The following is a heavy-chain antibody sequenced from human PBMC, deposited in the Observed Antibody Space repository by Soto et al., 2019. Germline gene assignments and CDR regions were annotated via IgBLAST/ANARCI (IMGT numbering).Heavy chain of an antibody. CDR3: AKSEESSGGSLRYVDF. J-gene: IGHJ4*02. CDR1: GFTFGDFA. V-gene: IGHV3-9*01. D-gene: IGHD5-12*01. CDR2: ITWNSDYV. Sequence: EVQLVESGGGLVQPGRSLRLSCAASGFTFGDFAMHWVRQAPGKGLEWVSGITWNSDYVVYADSVKGRFTISRDNAKNSVYMQMDSLRTEETALYYCAKSEESSGGSLRYVDFWGQGTLVPVSS.